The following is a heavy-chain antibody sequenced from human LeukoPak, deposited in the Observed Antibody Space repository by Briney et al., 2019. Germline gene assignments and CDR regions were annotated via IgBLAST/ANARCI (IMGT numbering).Heavy chain of an antibody. Sequence: SETLSLTCAVSGGSISSGGYSWSWIRQPPGKGLEWIGYIYYSGSTYYNPSLKSRVTISVDTSKNQFSLKLSSVTAADTAVYYCARGAYSGYDYYMDVWGKGTTVTISS. J-gene: IGHJ6*03. D-gene: IGHD5-12*01. CDR3: ARGAYSGYDYYMDV. V-gene: IGHV4-30-4*07. CDR2: IYYSGST. CDR1: GGSISSGGYS.